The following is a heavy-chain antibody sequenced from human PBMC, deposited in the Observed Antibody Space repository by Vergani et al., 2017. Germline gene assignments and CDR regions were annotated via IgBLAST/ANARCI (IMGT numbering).Heavy chain of an antibody. CDR3: AHLHCGGSCDGRNFQN. D-gene: IGHD2-15*01. Sequence: QITLKESGPTLVKPTQTLTLTCTFSGFSLTTVGVGVGWIRQPPGKALEFLALTYWNYDERYSQSLKTRLSITKDTSKNLVVLTMNNMDPVDTATYYCAHLHCGGSCDGRNFQNWGQGTRVTVSS. CDR1: GFSLTTVGVG. J-gene: IGHJ1*01. CDR2: TYWNYDE. V-gene: IGHV2-5*01.